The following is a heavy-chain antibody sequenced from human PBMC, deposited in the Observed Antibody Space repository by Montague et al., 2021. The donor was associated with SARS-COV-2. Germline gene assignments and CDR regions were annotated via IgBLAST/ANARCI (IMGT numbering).Heavy chain of an antibody. CDR3: VRGIEAAGSYDY. Sequence: CAISGDSVSSNSATWNWIRQSPSRGLELLGRTYYRSMWRSDYAXXXKIRIAINPDTSKNQFSLQLSSVTPEDTALYYCVRGIEAAGSYDYWGQGTLVTVSS. V-gene: IGHV6-1*01. CDR2: TYYRSMWRS. CDR1: GDSVSSNSAT. D-gene: IGHD6-13*01. J-gene: IGHJ4*02.